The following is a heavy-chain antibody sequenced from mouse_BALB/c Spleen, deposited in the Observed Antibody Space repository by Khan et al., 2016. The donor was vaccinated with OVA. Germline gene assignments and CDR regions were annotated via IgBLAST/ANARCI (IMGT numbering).Heavy chain of an antibody. V-gene: IGHV1S81*02. CDR1: GYTFNSYY. D-gene: IGHD1-2*01. CDR3: TGGGYGGFAY. CDR2: INPSNGGT. Sequence: QVQLKQSGAELVKPGASVKLSCKASGYTFNSYYMYWVKQRPGQGLEWIGEINPSNGGTNFNEKFKSKATLTVDKSSSTAYMQLSSLTSEDSAVYYCTGGGYGGFAYWGQGTLVTVSA. J-gene: IGHJ3*01.